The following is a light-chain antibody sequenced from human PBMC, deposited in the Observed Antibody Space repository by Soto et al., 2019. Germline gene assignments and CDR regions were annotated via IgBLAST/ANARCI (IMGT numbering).Light chain of an antibody. V-gene: IGLV2-14*01. Sequence: QSALTQPASVSGSPGQSLTISCTGTSSDIGGYNYVSWYQQHPGKAPKLMLYDVVARPSGISRRFSGSKSGNTASLTISGLQAEDEADYYCSSYISTSTLVFGTGTKLTVL. CDR3: SSYISTSTLV. CDR2: DVV. J-gene: IGLJ1*01. CDR1: SSDIGGYNY.